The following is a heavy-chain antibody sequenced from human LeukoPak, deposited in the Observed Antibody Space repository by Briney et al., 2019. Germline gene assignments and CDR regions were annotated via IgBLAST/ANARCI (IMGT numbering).Heavy chain of an antibody. CDR2: INPNSGGT. V-gene: IGHV1-2*02. CDR3: ARVRAYYDSSGYWSY. J-gene: IGHJ4*02. D-gene: IGHD3-22*01. Sequence: ASVKVSCKASGYTFTGYYTHWVRQAPGQGLEWMGWINPNSGGTNYAQKFQGRVTMTRDTSISTAYMELSRLRSDDTAVYYCARVRAYYDSSGYWSYWGQGTLVTVSS. CDR1: GYTFTGYY.